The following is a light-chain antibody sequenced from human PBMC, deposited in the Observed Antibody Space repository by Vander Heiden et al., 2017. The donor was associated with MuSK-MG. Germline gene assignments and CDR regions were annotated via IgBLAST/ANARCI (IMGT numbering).Light chain of an antibody. CDR2: LGS. CDR3: RQALQTPLT. J-gene: IGKJ2*01. V-gene: IGKV2-28*01. Sequence: DIVMTQSPLSLPVTPGEPASISCRSSQSLLHSNGYNYLDWYLQKPGQSPQLLIYLGSNRASGVPDRFSGSGSGTDFTLKISRVEAEDVGVYYCRQALQTPLTFGQGTKLXIK. CDR1: QSLLHSNGYNY.